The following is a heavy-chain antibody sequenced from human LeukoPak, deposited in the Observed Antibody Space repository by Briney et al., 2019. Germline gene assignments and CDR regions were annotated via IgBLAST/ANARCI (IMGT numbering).Heavy chain of an antibody. Sequence: ASVKVSCKASGYTFTSYGISWVRQAPGQGLEWMGIINPSGGSTSYAQKFQGRVTMTRDMSTSTVYMELSSLRSEDTAVYYCARDTRAAAGTIGYYYYYMDVWGKGTTVTVSS. V-gene: IGHV1-46*01. CDR1: GYTFTSYG. CDR2: INPSGGST. CDR3: ARDTRAAAGTIGYYYYYMDV. D-gene: IGHD6-13*01. J-gene: IGHJ6*03.